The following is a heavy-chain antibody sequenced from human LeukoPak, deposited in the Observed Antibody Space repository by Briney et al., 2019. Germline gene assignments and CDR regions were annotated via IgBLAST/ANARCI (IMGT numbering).Heavy chain of an antibody. D-gene: IGHD3-10*01. CDR2: INHSGST. CDR1: GVSFSGYY. Sequence: SETLSLTCAVYGVSFSGYYWSWIRQPPGKGLEWIGEINHSGSTNYNPSLKSRVTISVDTSKSQFSLKLSSVTAADTAVYYCARFQGVRGVIFRSRINWFDPWGQGTLVTVSS. J-gene: IGHJ5*02. V-gene: IGHV4-34*01. CDR3: ARFQGVRGVIFRSRINWFDP.